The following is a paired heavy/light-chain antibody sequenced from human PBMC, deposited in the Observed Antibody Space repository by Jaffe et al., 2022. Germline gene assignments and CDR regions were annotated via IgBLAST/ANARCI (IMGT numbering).Light chain of an antibody. CDR3: QQRSNWPPKYT. Sequence: EIVLTQSPATLSLSPGERATLSCRASQSVSSYLAWYQQKPGQAPRLLIYDASNRATGIPARFSGSGSGTDFTLTISSLEPEDFAVYYCQQRSNWPPKYTFGQGTKLEIK. J-gene: IGKJ2*01. CDR2: DAS. CDR1: QSVSSY. V-gene: IGKV3-11*01.
Heavy chain of an antibody. D-gene: IGHD2-2*01. J-gene: IGHJ6*03. CDR1: GFTFSSYS. CDR2: ISSSSSTI. Sequence: EVQLVESGGGLVQPGGSLRLSCAASGFTFSSYSMNWVRQAPGKGLEWVSYISSSSSTIYYADSVKGRFTISRDNAKNSLYLQMNSLRAEDTAVYYCAREDFQEDIVVVPAAPRVTYYYYYMDVWGKGTTVTVSS. V-gene: IGHV3-48*01. CDR3: AREDFQEDIVVVPAAPRVTYYYYYMDV.